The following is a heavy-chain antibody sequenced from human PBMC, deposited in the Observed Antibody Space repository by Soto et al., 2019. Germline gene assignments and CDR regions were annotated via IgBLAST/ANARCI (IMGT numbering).Heavy chain of an antibody. J-gene: IGHJ6*02. CDR1: GYSFTSYW. CDR2: IYPGDSDT. V-gene: IGHV5-51*01. D-gene: IGHD4-17*01. CDR3: ARRTDGPQSHSYYGMDV. Sequence: PGESLKISCKGSGYSFTSYWIGWVRQMPGKGLEWMGIIYPGDSDTRYSPSFQGQVTISADKSISTAYLQWSSLKASDTAMYYCARRTDGPQSHSYYGMDVWGQGTTVTVSS.